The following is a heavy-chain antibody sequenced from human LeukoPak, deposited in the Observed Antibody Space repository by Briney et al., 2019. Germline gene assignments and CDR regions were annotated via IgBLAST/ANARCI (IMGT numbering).Heavy chain of an antibody. D-gene: IGHD4-17*01. V-gene: IGHV5-10-1*01. CDR2: VDPSDSYT. Sequence: GESLRIPCKSSGYPFTIYWISWVRPIPGKGLEWGGRVDPSDSYTNYSLSFQGHVTISADKSISTDDLQWSSLKASDTAMYYCARQQDYVCRDVWGEGTTVSVSS. J-gene: IGHJ6*01. CDR1: GYPFTIYW. CDR3: ARQQDYVCRDV.